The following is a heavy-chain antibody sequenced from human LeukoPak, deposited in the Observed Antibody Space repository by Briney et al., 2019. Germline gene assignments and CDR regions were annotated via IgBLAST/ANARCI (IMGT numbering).Heavy chain of an antibody. J-gene: IGHJ4*02. CDR1: GYSISSGYY. D-gene: IGHD1-26*01. CDR3: ARDRGAHTFDY. CDR2: IYYSGST. V-gene: IGHV4-38-2*02. Sequence: SETLSLTCTVSGYSISSGYYWGWIRQPPGKGLEWIGSIYYSGSTYYNPSLKGRVTISVDTSKNQFSLKLSSVTAADTAVYYCARDRGAHTFDYWGQGTLVTVSS.